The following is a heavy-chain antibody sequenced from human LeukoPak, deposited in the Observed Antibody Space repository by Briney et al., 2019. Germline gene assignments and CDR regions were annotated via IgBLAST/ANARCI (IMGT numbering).Heavy chain of an antibody. Sequence: PSETLSLTCTVSGGSISSHYWSWIRQPPGKGLEWIGYIYYSGSSNYNPSLKSRVTISVDTSKNQFSLKLSSVTAADTAVYYCAREARREGYYYYGMDVWGQGTTVTVSS. CDR3: AREARREGYYYYGMDV. D-gene: IGHD1-26*01. V-gene: IGHV4-59*11. CDR1: GGSISSHY. CDR2: IYYSGSS. J-gene: IGHJ6*02.